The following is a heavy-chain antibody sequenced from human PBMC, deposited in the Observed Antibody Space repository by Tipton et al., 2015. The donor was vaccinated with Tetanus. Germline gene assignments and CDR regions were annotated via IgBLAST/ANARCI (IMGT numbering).Heavy chain of an antibody. CDR1: GFTFSSYW. D-gene: IGHD3-10*01. CDR3: AREAPTYGSGSYPYFDY. V-gene: IGHV3-7*01. CDR2: IKQDGSEK. J-gene: IGHJ4*02. Sequence: SLRLSCAASGFTFSSYWMSWVRQAPGKGLEWVANIKQDGSEKYYVDSVKGRFTISRDNAKNSLYLQMNSLRAEDTAVYYCAREAPTYGSGSYPYFDYWGQGTLVTVSS.